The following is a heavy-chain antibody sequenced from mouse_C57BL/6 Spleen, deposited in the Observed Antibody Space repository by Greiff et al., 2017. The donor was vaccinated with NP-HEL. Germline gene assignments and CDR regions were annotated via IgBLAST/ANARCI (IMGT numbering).Heavy chain of an antibody. CDR3: TTVYYDYTWFAY. V-gene: IGHV14-4*01. D-gene: IGHD2-4*01. CDR2: IDPETGDT. CDR1: GFNIKDDY. Sequence: VQLQQSGAELVRPGASVKLSCTASGFNIKDDYMHWVKQRPEQGLEWIGWIDPETGDTEYASKFQGKATITADTSSNTAYLQLSSLTSEDTAVYYCTTVYYDYTWFAYWGQGTLVTVSA. J-gene: IGHJ3*01.